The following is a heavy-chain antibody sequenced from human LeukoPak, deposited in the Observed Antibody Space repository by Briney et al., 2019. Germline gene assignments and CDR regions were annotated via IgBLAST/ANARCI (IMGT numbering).Heavy chain of an antibody. Sequence: SETLSLTCAVSGGSISSSNWWSWVRQPPGKGLEWIGEIYHSGSTNYNPSLKSRVTISVDKSKNQFSLKLSSVTAADTAVYYCARKPIVNSAWYYFDYWGQGTLVTVSS. CDR3: ARKPIVNSAWYYFDY. CDR1: GGSISSSNW. D-gene: IGHD3-22*01. CDR2: IYHSGST. V-gene: IGHV4-4*02. J-gene: IGHJ4*02.